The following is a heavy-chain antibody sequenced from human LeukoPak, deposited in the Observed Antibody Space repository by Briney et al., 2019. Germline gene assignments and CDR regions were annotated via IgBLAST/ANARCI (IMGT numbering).Heavy chain of an antibody. J-gene: IGHJ4*02. Sequence: SETLSLTCAVYGGSFSGYYWSWIRQPPGKGLEWIGEINHSGSTNYNPSLKSRVTISVDTSKNQFSLKLSSVTAADTAVYYCARAESGYDPFDYWGQGTLVTVSS. CDR3: ARAESGYDPFDY. V-gene: IGHV4-34*01. D-gene: IGHD5-12*01. CDR1: GGSFSGYY. CDR2: INHSGST.